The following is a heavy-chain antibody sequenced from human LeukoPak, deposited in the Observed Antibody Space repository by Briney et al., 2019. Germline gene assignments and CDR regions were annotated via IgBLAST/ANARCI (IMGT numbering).Heavy chain of an antibody. CDR3: ARVELKGLSSSWHADY. CDR1: GGSISGYY. D-gene: IGHD6-13*01. Sequence: SETLSLTCTVSGGSISGYYWSWIRQPPGKGLEWIGYIYYSGSTNYNPSLKSRVTISVDTSKNQFSLKLSSVTAADTAVYYCARVELKGLSSSWHADYWGQGTLVTVSS. J-gene: IGHJ4*02. CDR2: IYYSGST. V-gene: IGHV4-59*01.